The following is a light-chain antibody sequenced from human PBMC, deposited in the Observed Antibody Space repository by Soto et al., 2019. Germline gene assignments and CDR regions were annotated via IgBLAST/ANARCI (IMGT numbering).Light chain of an antibody. CDR2: GAY. Sequence: LMTQSPATLSLSAGESATLSCRGSQSVSRKLAWYQKKPGQAPRLLRYGAYTRATGIPARFSGSGSGTELTLTISSLQSEDFAVYYCQQRSNWHTITFGQGTRLEIK. CDR3: QQRSNWHTIT. V-gene: IGKV3-15*01. J-gene: IGKJ5*01. CDR1: QSVSRK.